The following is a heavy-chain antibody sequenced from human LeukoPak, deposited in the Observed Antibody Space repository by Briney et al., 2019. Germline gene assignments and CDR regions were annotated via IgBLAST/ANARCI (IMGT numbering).Heavy chain of an antibody. CDR3: ARQYCSGGSCYLDYFDY. V-gene: IGHV3-53*04. CDR2: IYSGGST. CDR1: GFTVSSNY. Sequence: PGGSLRLSCAASGFTVSSNYMSWVRQAPGKGLGGVSVIYSGGSTYYADSVKGRFTISRHYSKNTLYLQMNSLRAEDTAVYYCARQYCSGGSCYLDYFDYWGQGTLVTVSS. J-gene: IGHJ4*02. D-gene: IGHD2-15*01.